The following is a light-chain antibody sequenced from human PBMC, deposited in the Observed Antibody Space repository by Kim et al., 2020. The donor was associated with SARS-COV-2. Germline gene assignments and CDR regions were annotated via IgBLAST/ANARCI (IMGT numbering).Light chain of an antibody. CDR3: QSYNRDNVI. V-gene: IGLV6-57*02. CDR2: EDD. CDR1: SGSIYDNY. J-gene: IGLJ2*01. Sequence: GKTVTVSCTGSSGSIYDNYVQWYQQRPGGVPTTVIYEDDERPSGVSDRFSVSIDNSSNSASLTISGLRTEDEADYYCQSYNRDNVIFGGGTQLTVL.